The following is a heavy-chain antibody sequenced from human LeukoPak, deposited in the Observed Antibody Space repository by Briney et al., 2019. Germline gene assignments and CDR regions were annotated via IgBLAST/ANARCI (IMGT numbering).Heavy chain of an antibody. J-gene: IGHJ5*02. CDR2: INHSGST. Sequence: TSETLSLTCAVYGGSFSVYYWSWIRQPPGKGLEWIGEINHSGSTNYNPSLKSRVTISVDTSKNQFSLKLSSVTAADTAVYYCASDLAVAGEYWFDPWGQGTLVTVSS. CDR1: GGSFSVYY. V-gene: IGHV4-34*01. CDR3: ASDLAVAGEYWFDP. D-gene: IGHD6-19*01.